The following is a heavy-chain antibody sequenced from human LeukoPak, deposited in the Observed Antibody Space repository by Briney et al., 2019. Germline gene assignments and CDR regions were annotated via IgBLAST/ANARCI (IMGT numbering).Heavy chain of an antibody. CDR1: GFTFSSYA. V-gene: IGHV3-23*01. CDR2: ISGSGGST. J-gene: IGHJ6*03. D-gene: IGHD3-22*01. CDR3: AKDITKGYYDSSGYPPDYNMDV. Sequence: GGSLRLSCAASGFTFSSYAMSWVRQAPGKGLEWVSAISGSGGSTYYADSVKGRFTISRDNSKNTLYLQMNSLRAEDTAVYYCAKDITKGYYDSSGYPPDYNMDVWGKGTTVTVSS.